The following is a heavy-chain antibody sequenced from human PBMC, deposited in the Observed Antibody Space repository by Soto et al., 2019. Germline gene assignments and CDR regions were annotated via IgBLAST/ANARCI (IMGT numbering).Heavy chain of an antibody. D-gene: IGHD3-3*01. Sequence: GASVKVSCKASGGTFSSYTISWVRQAPGQGLEWMGRIIPILGIANYAQKFQGRVTITADKSTSTAYMELSSLRSEDTAVYYCASDRRITIFGVVIRDAFDIRGQGTMVTVSS. CDR2: IIPILGIA. V-gene: IGHV1-69*02. J-gene: IGHJ3*02. CDR3: ASDRRITIFGVVIRDAFDI. CDR1: GGTFSSYT.